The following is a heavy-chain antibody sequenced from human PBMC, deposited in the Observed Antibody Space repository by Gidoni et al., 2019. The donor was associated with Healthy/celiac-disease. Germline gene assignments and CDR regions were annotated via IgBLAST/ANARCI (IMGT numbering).Heavy chain of an antibody. J-gene: IGHJ3*02. CDR2: IYYSGST. CDR1: GGSISSGDYY. V-gene: IGHV4-30-4*01. D-gene: IGHD5-18*01. CDR3: ARESPVTGRAFDI. Sequence: QVQLQESGPGLAKPSQILSLTCTVSGGSISSGDYYWSWIRQPPGKGLEWIGYIYYSGSTYYNPSLKSRVTISVDTSKNQFSLKLSSVTAADTAVYYCARESPVTGRAFDIWGQGTMVTVSS.